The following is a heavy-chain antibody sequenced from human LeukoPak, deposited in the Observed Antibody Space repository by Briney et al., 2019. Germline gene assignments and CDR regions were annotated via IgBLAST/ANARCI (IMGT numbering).Heavy chain of an antibody. CDR2: IYYSGST. CDR1: GGSISSSDYY. CDR3: ARDHGNRYYYYGMDV. Sequence: SETLSLTCIVSGGSISSSDYYWSWIRQPPGKGLEWIGYIYYSGSTYYNPSLKSRVTISVDTSKNQFSLKMRSVTAGDTAVYYCARDHGNRYYYYGMDVWGQGTTVTVSS. V-gene: IGHV4-30-4*01. J-gene: IGHJ6*02. D-gene: IGHD1-14*01.